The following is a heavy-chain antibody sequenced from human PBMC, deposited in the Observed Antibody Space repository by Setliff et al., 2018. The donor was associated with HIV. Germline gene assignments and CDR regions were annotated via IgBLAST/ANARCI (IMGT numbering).Heavy chain of an antibody. J-gene: IGHJ3*02. CDR2: IYHSGRT. V-gene: IGHV4-38-2*01. CDR3: ASDRWFGENDAFDI. Sequence: SETLSLTCAVSGYSISSGYYWGWIRQPPGKGLEWIGTIYHSGRTYSNPSLKSRVTISVDKSKNQFSLRLSSVTAADTAVYYCASDRWFGENDAFDIWGQGTMVTVSS. CDR1: GYSISSGYY. D-gene: IGHD3-10*01.